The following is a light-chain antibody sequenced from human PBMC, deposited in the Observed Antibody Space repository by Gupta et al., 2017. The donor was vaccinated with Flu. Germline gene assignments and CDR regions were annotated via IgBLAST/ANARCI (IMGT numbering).Light chain of an antibody. CDR3: QQVSSSART. CDR2: QSS. V-gene: IGKV1-39*01. Sequence: DSHLTQSPSSLSASVGDKVTITCRASQSIGTNLNWYKQGTGTVPRLPIYQSSTRQGGVPSTFSGSGSGSDFTLTIVPVEDQDFLISYCQQVSSSARTFGQGTRLET. CDR1: QSIGTN. J-gene: IGKJ5*01.